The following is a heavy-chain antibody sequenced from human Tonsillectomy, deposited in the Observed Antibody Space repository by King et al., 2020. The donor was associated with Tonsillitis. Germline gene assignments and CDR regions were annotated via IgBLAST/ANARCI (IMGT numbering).Heavy chain of an antibody. Sequence: VQLVESGGGLVKPGGSLRLSCAASGFTFSNYYINWVRQAPGKGLEWVSSISSRSSYIYYADSVKGRFTISRDNAKNSLYLQMASLRAEDTAIYYCAGESGSSSGFTARSAFDIWGQGTRVTVSS. CDR3: AGESGSSSGFTARSAFDI. V-gene: IGHV3-21*06. J-gene: IGHJ3*02. CDR2: ISSRSSYI. CDR1: GFTFSNYY. D-gene: IGHD6-19*01.